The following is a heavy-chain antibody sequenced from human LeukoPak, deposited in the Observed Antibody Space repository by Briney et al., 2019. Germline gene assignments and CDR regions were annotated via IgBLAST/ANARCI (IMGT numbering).Heavy chain of an antibody. D-gene: IGHD3-16*01. V-gene: IGHV1-2*02. CDR1: GYTFAVYY. Sequence: SVKVSCKASGYTFAVYYIHWFRQAPGQGLEWMGWISPNIVGTTFAQKFQGRVTMTRDTSISTVYMELTRLRLDDTAVYYCARGESSDAFDIWGQGTMVTVS. J-gene: IGHJ3*02. CDR2: ISPNIVGT. CDR3: ARGESSDAFDI.